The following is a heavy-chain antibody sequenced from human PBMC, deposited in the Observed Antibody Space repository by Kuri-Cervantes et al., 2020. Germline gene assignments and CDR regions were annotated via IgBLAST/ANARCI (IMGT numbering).Heavy chain of an antibody. D-gene: IGHD5-12*01. V-gene: IGHV3-21*01. CDR2: ISSSSSYI. CDR1: GFTFSSYS. Sequence: ETLSLTCAASGFTFSSYSMNWVRQAPGKGLEWVSSISSSSSYIYYADSVKGRFTISRDNTKNSLYLQMNSLRAEDTAVYYCARDRYSGYDYGYYYYYMDVWGKGTTVTVSS. J-gene: IGHJ6*03. CDR3: ARDRYSGYDYGYYYYYMDV.